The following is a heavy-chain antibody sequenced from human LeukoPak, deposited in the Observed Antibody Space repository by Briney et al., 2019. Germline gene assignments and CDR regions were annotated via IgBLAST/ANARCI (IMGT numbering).Heavy chain of an antibody. D-gene: IGHD3-10*01. CDR1: GFIVRNHY. V-gene: IGHV3-53*01. CDR2: FYRDGGI. Sequence: GGSLRLSRAAPGFIVRNHYMNWVPQAPGKGLEWVSVFYRDGGIYYADSVKGRFTISRDNSMNTVYLQMNSLRVEDTAVYYCARGSFGRPLDDWGQGTLVTVSS. J-gene: IGHJ4*02. CDR3: ARGSFGRPLDD.